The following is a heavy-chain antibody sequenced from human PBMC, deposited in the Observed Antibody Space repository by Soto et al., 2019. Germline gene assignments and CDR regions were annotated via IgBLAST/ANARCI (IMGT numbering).Heavy chain of an antibody. V-gene: IGHV1-3*01. CDR1: GYTFTSYA. CDR2: INAGNGNT. D-gene: IGHD6-13*01. CDR3: ARGQAAAGTGWLDP. J-gene: IGHJ5*02. Sequence: GASVKVSCKASGYTFTSYAMHWVRQAPGQRLEWMGWINAGNGNTKYSQKFQGRVTITRDTSASTAYMELSSLRSEDTAVYYCARGQAAAGTGWLDPWGQGTLVTVSS.